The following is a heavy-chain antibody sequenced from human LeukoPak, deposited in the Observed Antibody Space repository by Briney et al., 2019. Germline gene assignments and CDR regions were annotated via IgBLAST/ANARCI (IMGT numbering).Heavy chain of an antibody. D-gene: IGHD3-22*01. CDR2: MNPNSGNT. Sequence: ASVKVSCKASGYTFTSYDINWVRQATGQGLEWMGWMNPNSGNTGYTQKFQGRVTITRNTSISTAYMELGSVRSEDTAVYYCARESYMYDSSGYYRYWGQGTLVTVSS. CDR1: GYTFTSYD. V-gene: IGHV1-8*01. J-gene: IGHJ4*02. CDR3: ARESYMYDSSGYYRY.